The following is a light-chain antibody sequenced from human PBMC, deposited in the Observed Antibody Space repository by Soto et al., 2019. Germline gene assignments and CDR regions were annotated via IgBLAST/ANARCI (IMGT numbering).Light chain of an antibody. CDR1: QSIENK. V-gene: IGKV3D-15*01. CDR3: QQYRSWRT. J-gene: IGKJ1*01. Sequence: ETVMTQSPATLSVSPGEGATLSCRASQSIENKLAWYHQRPGQPPRLLIYGASTRATGIPVRFSGSGSGTDFTLYISVLQSEDFGVYYCQQYRSWRTFGQGTTVEVK. CDR2: GAS.